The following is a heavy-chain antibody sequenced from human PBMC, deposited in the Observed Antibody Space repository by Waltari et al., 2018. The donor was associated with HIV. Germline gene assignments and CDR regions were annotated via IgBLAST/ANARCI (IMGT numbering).Heavy chain of an antibody. V-gene: IGHV3-7*04. CDR1: GFAFSRYW. D-gene: IGHD2-15*01. CDR2: INENGDEK. J-gene: IGHJ4*02. Sequence: EVQLAESGGGLVQPGGSLNVSCEVSGFAFSRYWMSWVRQAPGKGPEGVANINENGDEKDHVDSMKGRFVISRDNTKQSLYLEMKNLRVEDTAVYYCVRGSGSFWGQGTLVTVSS. CDR3: VRGSGSF.